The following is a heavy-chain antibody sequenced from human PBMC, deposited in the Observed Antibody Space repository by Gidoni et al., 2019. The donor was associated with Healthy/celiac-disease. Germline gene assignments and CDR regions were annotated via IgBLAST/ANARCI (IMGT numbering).Heavy chain of an antibody. Sequence: EVQLVESGGGLVKPGGSLRLSCAASGFTLSNAWMIWVRQAPGKGLEWVGRIKSKTDGGTTDYAAPVKGRFTISRDDSKNTLYLQMNSLKTEDTAVYYCTTDRPTDTIFGVVMGFSDYWGQGTLVTVSS. CDR1: GFTLSNAW. CDR3: TTDRPTDTIFGVVMGFSDY. J-gene: IGHJ4*02. D-gene: IGHD3-3*01. CDR2: IKSKTDGGTT. V-gene: IGHV3-15*01.